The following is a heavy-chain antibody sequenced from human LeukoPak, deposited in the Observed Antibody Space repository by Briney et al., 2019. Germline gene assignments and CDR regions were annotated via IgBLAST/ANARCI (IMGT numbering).Heavy chain of an antibody. CDR1: GFTVSSNY. V-gene: IGHV3-53*01. CDR3: ARGDGGYGDYLLRY. CDR2: IYSGGST. J-gene: IGHJ4*02. D-gene: IGHD4-17*01. Sequence: QAGGSLRLSCAASGFTVSSNYMSWVRQAPGKGLEWVSVIYSGGSTYYADSVKGRFTISRDNSKNTLYLQMNSLRAEDTAVYYCARGDGGYGDYLLRYWGQGTLVTVSS.